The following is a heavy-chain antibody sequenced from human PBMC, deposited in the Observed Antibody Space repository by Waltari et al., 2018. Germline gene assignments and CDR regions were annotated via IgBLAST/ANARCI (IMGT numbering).Heavy chain of an antibody. D-gene: IGHD3-3*01. V-gene: IGHV3-23*01. CDR1: GFTFSSYA. CDR3: AKDRGVYYDFWSGYYEPRLPDHGMDV. Sequence: EVQLLESGGGLVQPGGSLRLSCAASGFTFSSYAMSWVRQAPGKGLAWVSAISGSGGSTYYADSVKGRFTISRDNSKNTLYLQMNSLRAEDTAVYYCAKDRGVYYDFWSGYYEPRLPDHGMDVWGQGTTVTVSS. J-gene: IGHJ6*02. CDR2: ISGSGGST.